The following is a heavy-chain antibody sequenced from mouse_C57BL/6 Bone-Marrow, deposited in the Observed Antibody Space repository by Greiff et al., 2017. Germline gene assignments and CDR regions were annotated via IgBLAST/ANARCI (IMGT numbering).Heavy chain of an antibody. D-gene: IGHD2-5*01. CDR1: GYAFTNYL. CDR2: INPGSGGT. CDR3: ATSYYSNYVGAMDY. Sequence: VQLQQSGAELVRPGTSVKVSCKASGYAFTNYLIEWVKQRPGQGLEWIGVINPGSGGTNYNEKFKGKATLTADKSSSTAYMQLSSLTSEDSAVYFCATSYYSNYVGAMDYWGQGTSVIVSS. J-gene: IGHJ4*01. V-gene: IGHV1-54*01.